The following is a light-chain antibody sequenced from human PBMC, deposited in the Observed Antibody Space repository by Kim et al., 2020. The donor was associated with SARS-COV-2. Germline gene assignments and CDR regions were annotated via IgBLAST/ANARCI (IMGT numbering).Light chain of an antibody. CDR1: QSVGSQ. Sequence: EIVLTQSPATLSSSPGERATLSCRASQSVGSQLAWYQQKPGQGPRLLVHDTSNRATGIPARFSGSGSGTDFTLTISSLEPEDVAVYYCQQRSNWPITFGQGTRLEIK. V-gene: IGKV3-11*01. J-gene: IGKJ5*01. CDR3: QQRSNWPIT. CDR2: DTS.